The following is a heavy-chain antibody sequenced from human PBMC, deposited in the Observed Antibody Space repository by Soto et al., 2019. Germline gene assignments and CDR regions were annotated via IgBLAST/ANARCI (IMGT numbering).Heavy chain of an antibody. CDR2: ISGSGGST. CDR3: AKGLDPYYGDYRDYYYGMDV. J-gene: IGHJ6*02. Sequence: QTGGSLRLSCAASGFTFSSYAMSWVRQAPGKGLEWVSAISGSGGSTYYADSVKGRFTISRDNSKNTLYLQMNSLRAEDTAVYYCAKGLDPYYGDYRDYYYGMDVWGQGTTVTVSS. V-gene: IGHV3-23*01. CDR1: GFTFSSYA. D-gene: IGHD4-17*01.